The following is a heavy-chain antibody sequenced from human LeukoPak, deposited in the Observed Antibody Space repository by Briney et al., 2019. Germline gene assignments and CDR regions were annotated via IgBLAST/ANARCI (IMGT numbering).Heavy chain of an antibody. CDR2: IYYSGST. CDR1: GGSISSGGYY. D-gene: IGHD3-10*01. Sequence: SETLSLTCTVSGGSISSGGYYWSWIRQHPGKGLEWIGYIYYSGSTYYNPSLKSRVTISVDTSKNQFSLKLSSVTAADTAVYYCARVGRITMVRGVTGWFDPWGQGTLVTVSS. CDR3: ARVGRITMVRGVTGWFDP. V-gene: IGHV4-31*03. J-gene: IGHJ5*02.